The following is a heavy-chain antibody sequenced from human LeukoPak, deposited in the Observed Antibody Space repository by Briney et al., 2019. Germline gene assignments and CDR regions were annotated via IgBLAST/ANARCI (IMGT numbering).Heavy chain of an antibody. Sequence: QAGGSLRLSCATSGFTFSRYAMHWVRQAPGKGLEWVALISYDANIGSNKYYADSVKGRFTISRDNSKNTLYLQMNSLRAEDTAVYYCARDGGYDFWSGYYQVYWGQGTLVTVSS. V-gene: IGHV3-30-3*01. D-gene: IGHD3-3*01. J-gene: IGHJ4*02. CDR2: ISYDANIGSNK. CDR1: GFTFSRYA. CDR3: ARDGGYDFWSGYYQVY.